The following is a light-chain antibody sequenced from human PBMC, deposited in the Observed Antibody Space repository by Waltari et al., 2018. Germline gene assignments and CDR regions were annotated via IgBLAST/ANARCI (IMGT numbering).Light chain of an antibody. CDR1: QNIGHY. J-gene: IGKJ1*01. V-gene: IGKV3-20*01. CDR2: ASS. CDR3: QHHFRLPAT. Sequence: IVLTQSPGTLSLPPRGRATPACRASQNIGHYLAWYQQKPGQAPRLLVCASSTRAAAIPYMFSASGSAEDLTLTITKLGPDDFAVYYCQHHFRLPATFSQGTKV.